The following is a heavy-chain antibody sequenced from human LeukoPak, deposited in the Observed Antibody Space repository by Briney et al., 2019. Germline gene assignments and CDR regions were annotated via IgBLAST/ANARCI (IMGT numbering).Heavy chain of an antibody. D-gene: IGHD2-21*02. CDR1: GFTFSSYG. CDR2: ISYDGSNK. CDR3: ARDLPIFCGGDCYSAPLDY. Sequence: GGSLRLSCAASGFTFSSYGMHWVRQAPGKGLEWVAVISYDGSNKYYADSVKGRFTISRDNAKNSLYLQMNSLRAEDTAVYYCARDLPIFCGGDCYSAPLDYWGQGTLVTVSS. V-gene: IGHV3-30*03. J-gene: IGHJ4*02.